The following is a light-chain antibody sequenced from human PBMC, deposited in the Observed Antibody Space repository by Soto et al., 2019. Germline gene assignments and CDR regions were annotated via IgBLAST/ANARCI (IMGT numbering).Light chain of an antibody. V-gene: IGKV3-20*01. Sequence: DIVLAQSPGTLSLSPGERATLSCRASQSVSSYLAWYQQKPGQAPRLLIYGASSRATGIPDRFSGSGSGTDFTLTISRLEPEDFAVYYCQQYGSSPPWTFGQGTKVDIK. J-gene: IGKJ1*01. CDR3: QQYGSSPPWT. CDR2: GAS. CDR1: QSVSSY.